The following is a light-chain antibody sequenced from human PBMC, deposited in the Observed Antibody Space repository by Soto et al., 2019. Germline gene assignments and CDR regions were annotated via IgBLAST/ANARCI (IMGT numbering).Light chain of an antibody. V-gene: IGKV3-20*01. CDR3: QQYGSSLTWT. Sequence: EIVLTQSPGTLSLSPGERATHSCRASQSVRSSYLAWYQQKPGQAPRLLIYGASSRATGIPDRFSGSGSGTDFTLTISRLEPEDFAVYYCQQYGSSLTWTFGQGTKVEIK. J-gene: IGKJ1*01. CDR2: GAS. CDR1: QSVRSSY.